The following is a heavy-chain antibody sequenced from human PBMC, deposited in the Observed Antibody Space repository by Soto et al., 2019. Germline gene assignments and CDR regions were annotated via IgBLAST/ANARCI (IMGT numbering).Heavy chain of an antibody. CDR2: LHSGGDT. CDR3: ARDGPYYYASRMDV. CDR1: GIPVSSNY. Sequence: EVQLVESGGGLVQPGGSLRLSCAASGIPVSSNYMTWVRQAPGKGLGWVSVLHSGGDTYYANSVKGRFTISRHDSTTTLFLLMNSLTPEDTAVYYCARDGPYYYASRMDVWGQGTTVTVSS. J-gene: IGHJ6*02. V-gene: IGHV3-53*04. D-gene: IGHD3-10*01.